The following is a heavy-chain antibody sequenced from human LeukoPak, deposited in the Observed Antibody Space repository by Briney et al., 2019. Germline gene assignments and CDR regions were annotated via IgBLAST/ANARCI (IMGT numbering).Heavy chain of an antibody. Sequence: PGRSLRLSCAASGFTFSSYDMHWVRQATGKGLEWVSAIGTAGDTYYPGSVKGRFTISRENAKNSLYLQMNSLRAGDTAVYYCAREGAVAGPKYFDLWGRGTLVTVSS. D-gene: IGHD6-19*01. V-gene: IGHV3-13*01. CDR3: AREGAVAGPKYFDL. CDR2: IGTAGDT. J-gene: IGHJ2*01. CDR1: GFTFSSYD.